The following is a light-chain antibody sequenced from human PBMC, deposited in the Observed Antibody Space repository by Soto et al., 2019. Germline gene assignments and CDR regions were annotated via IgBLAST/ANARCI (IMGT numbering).Light chain of an antibody. CDR1: QRVSSH. CDR2: AAS. CDR3: HQYNNWPWT. V-gene: IGKV3-15*01. Sequence: VMTQSPVTLSVSPGDTATLSCRASQRVSSHLAWYQQKPGQAPRLLIYAASTRATGIPVRFSGSGSETEFTLTIRSLQSEDSALYYCHQYNNWPWTFGQGTKVDNK. J-gene: IGKJ1*01.